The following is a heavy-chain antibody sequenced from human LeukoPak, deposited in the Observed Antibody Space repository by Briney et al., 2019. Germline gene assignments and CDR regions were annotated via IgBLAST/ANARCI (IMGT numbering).Heavy chain of an antibody. CDR2: LYYSGST. D-gene: IGHD3-10*01. CDR3: ARDEDSAYGSGSYLS. Sequence: KPSETLSLTCTVSGGSISGYYWSWIRQPPGKGLEWIGYLYYSGSTNYNPSLKSRVTISVDTSKNQFSPKLSSVTAADTAVYYCARDEDSAYGSGSYLSWGQGTLVTVSS. J-gene: IGHJ5*02. V-gene: IGHV4-59*01. CDR1: GGSISGYY.